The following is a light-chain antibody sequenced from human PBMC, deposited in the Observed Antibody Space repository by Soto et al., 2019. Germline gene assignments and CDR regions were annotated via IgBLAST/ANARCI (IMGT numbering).Light chain of an antibody. J-gene: IGKJ1*01. Sequence: DIQMTQSPSTLSASLGDRVTIICRASQSISSWLAWYQQKPGKAPKLLIYDASSLESGVPSRFSGSGSGTEFTLTISSLQADDFATYCCQQYNSYRTFGQGTKVDIK. CDR3: QQYNSYRT. CDR1: QSISSW. V-gene: IGKV1-5*02. CDR2: DAS.